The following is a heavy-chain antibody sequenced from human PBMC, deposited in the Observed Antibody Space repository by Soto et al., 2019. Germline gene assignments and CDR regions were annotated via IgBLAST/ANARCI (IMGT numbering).Heavy chain of an antibody. V-gene: IGHV3-64D*06. CDR3: VKRLGYCSGGSCYKGIFDY. CDR1: GFTVSSYA. J-gene: IGHJ4*02. D-gene: IGHD2-15*01. CDR2: ISSNVGST. Sequence: PXGCLRLSCSSSGFTVSSYAMHWVRQAPGKGLEYVSAISSNVGSTYYADSVKGRFTISRDNSKNTLYLQMSSLRAEDTAVYYCVKRLGYCSGGSCYKGIFDYWGQRTLVTVSS.